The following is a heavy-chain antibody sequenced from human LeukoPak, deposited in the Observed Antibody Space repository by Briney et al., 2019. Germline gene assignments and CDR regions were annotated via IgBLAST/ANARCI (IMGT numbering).Heavy chain of an antibody. V-gene: IGHV4-59*01. J-gene: IGHJ4*02. Sequence: SETLSLTCTVSGDSITGYYWTWVRQPPGKGLEWIGYVYHTGTSNYNPSVRSRITMSVDTSKNQYSMKLTSVTAADTAVYFCARALDTWSALDYWGLGTPVTVSS. CDR1: GDSITGYY. CDR3: ARALDTWSALDY. CDR2: VYHTGTS. D-gene: IGHD5-18*01.